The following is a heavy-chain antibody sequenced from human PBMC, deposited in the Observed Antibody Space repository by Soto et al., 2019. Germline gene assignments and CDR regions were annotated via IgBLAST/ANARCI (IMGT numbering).Heavy chain of an antibody. CDR1: GGSISSYY. Sequence: KTSETLSLTCTVSGGSISSYYWSWIRQPPGKGLEWIGYIYYSGSTNYNPSLKSRVTIPVDTSKNQFSLKLSSVTAADTAVYYCARGYHDILTGYPFDYWGQGTLVTVSS. V-gene: IGHV4-59*01. CDR2: IYYSGST. J-gene: IGHJ4*02. D-gene: IGHD3-9*01. CDR3: ARGYHDILTGYPFDY.